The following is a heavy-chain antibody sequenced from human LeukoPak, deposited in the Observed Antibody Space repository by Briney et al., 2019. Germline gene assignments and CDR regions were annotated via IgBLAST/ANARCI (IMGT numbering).Heavy chain of an antibody. CDR2: MHPNSGNT. CDR1: GYTFTSYD. D-gene: IGHD6-13*01. V-gene: IGHV1-8*01. J-gene: IGHJ4*02. Sequence: VSVKVSCKVCGYTFTSYDINWVRQATGQGLEWMVWMHPNSGNTGYAQKFQCRVTMTRNTSISTAYMELSSLRSEDTAVYYCARGPYSSSWYWSGAYYFDYWGQGTLVTVSS. CDR3: ARGPYSSSWYWSGAYYFDY.